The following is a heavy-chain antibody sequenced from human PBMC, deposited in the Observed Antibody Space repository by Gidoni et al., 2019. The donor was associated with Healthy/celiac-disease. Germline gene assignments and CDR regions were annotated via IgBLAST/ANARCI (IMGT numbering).Heavy chain of an antibody. Sequence: EVQLLESGGGLVQPGGSLRLYCAASGFTFSGYAMSWVRQAPGKGLVCVSSIGGSGGSTYYADSVQGRFTISRDNSKNTLYLQMNSLRAEDTAVYYCAKQRAWNSPQYYFDYWGQGTLVTVSS. D-gene: IGHD1-7*01. CDR3: AKQRAWNSPQYYFDY. CDR2: IGGSGGST. CDR1: GFTFSGYA. J-gene: IGHJ4*02. V-gene: IGHV3-23*01.